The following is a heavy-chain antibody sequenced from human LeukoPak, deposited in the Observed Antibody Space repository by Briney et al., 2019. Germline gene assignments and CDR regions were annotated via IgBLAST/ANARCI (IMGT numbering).Heavy chain of an antibody. J-gene: IGHJ6*03. V-gene: IGHV1-2*06. CDR1: GYTFTGYY. CDR2: INPNSGGT. CDR3: ARGDLWYYYMDV. Sequence: ASVKVSCTASGYTFTGYYMHWVRQAPGQGLEWMGRINPNSGGTNYAQKFQGRVTMTRDTSISTAYMELSRLRSDDTAVYYCARGDLWYYYMDVWSKGTTVTVSS. D-gene: IGHD2-21*01.